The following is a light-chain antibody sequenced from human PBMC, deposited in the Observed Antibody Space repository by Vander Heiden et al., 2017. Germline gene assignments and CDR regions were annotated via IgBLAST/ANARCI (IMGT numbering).Light chain of an antibody. CDR3: QQYGTSYT. CDR1: QSITNRY. Sequence: EIVLTQSPGPLSLSPGERATLSCRASQSITNRYLTWYQQKPGQAPRRLISGVSSRAAGIPDRFSGSGAGTDFSLTIDRLEPEDFAVYYCQQYGTSYTFGQGTKLEIK. CDR2: GVS. V-gene: IGKV3-20*01. J-gene: IGKJ2*01.